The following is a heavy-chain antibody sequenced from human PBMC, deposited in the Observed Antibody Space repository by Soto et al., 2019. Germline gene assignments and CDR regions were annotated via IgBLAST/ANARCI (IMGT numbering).Heavy chain of an antibody. J-gene: IGHJ4*02. CDR2: ISSNSSSI. Sequence: EVQLVESGGGLVKPGGSLRLSCAASGFTFSSHSMNWVRQAPGKGLEWVSSISSNSSSIYYADSVKGRFTISRDNAKNSLYLQMNSLRAEDPAVYYCARVWDQWLLEIDFWGQGALVTISS. CDR1: GFTFSSHS. D-gene: IGHD6-19*01. CDR3: ARVWDQWLLEIDF. V-gene: IGHV3-21*01.